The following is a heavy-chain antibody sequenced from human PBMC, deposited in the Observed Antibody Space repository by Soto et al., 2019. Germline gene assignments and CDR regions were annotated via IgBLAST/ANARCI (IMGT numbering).Heavy chain of an antibody. CDR3: ARVVYGGASGPHAFDL. D-gene: IGHD2-8*01. V-gene: IGHV1-18*01. CDR1: GYTFTNYG. CDR2: INVHNVKT. Sequence: QFQLVQSGGEVKRPGASVRVSCKASGYTFTNYGVTWMRQAPAQGLEWMGWINVHNVKTIYAQKFQGRVTMTRDTSTRTAYMDLRGLRHDDTATYDCARVVYGGASGPHAFDLWGQGTMVIVSA. J-gene: IGHJ3*01.